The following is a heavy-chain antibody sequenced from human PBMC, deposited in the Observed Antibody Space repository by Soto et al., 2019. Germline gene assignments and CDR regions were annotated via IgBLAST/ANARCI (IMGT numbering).Heavy chain of an antibody. J-gene: IGHJ4*02. D-gene: IGHD6-25*01. CDR1: GMMSSGYG. CDR2: INPILDST. V-gene: IGHV1-69*09. CDR3: ATMKRARLDS. Sequence: QEQVVQSGPAMKEPGSSVKVSCRASGMMSSGYGFSWVRQAPGQGLEWVGMINPILDSTHYAQNLQGRVSLSVDKSRDTAYLEVTSLRLEDTAIYFCATMKRARLDSWGRGTVVTVSS.